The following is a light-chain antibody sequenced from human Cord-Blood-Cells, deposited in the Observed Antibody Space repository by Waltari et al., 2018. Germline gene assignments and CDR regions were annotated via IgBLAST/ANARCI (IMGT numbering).Light chain of an antibody. CDR1: SSDVGGYNL. J-gene: IGLJ3*02. CDR2: DGS. CDR3: SSYTGSSTCV. Sequence: QSALTQPASVSGSPGQSITISCTGTSSDVGGYNLVSWYKQHPGKAPKLMIYDGSNRPSGVSNRFSGSKSGNTASLTISGLQAEDEADYYCSSYTGSSTCVFGGGTKLTVL. V-gene: IGLV2-14*02.